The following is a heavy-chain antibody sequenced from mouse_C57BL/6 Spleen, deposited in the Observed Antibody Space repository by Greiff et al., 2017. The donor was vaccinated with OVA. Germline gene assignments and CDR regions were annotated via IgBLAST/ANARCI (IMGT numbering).Heavy chain of an antibody. Sequence: VQGVESGPGLVAPSQSLSITCTVSGFSLTSYAISWVRQPPGKGLEWLGVIWTGGGTNYNSALKSRLSISKDNSKSQVFLKMNSLQTDDTARYYGARKYLYDYDAYFDVWGTGTTVTVSS. CDR3: ARKYLYDYDAYFDV. D-gene: IGHD2-4*01. V-gene: IGHV2-9-1*01. CDR1: GFSLTSYA. CDR2: IWTGGGT. J-gene: IGHJ1*03.